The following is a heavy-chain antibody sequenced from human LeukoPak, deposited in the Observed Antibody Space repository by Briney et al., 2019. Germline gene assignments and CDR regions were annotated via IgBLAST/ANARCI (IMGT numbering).Heavy chain of an antibody. CDR2: IIPILGIA. CDR1: GGTFSSYA. V-gene: IGHV1-69*04. D-gene: IGHD1-26*01. Sequence: ASVKVSCKASGGTFSSYAISWVRQAPGQGLEWMGRIIPILGIANYAQKFQGRATITADKSTSTAYMELSSLRSEDTAVYYCARDRSGSHSYFQHWGQGTLVTVSS. J-gene: IGHJ1*01. CDR3: ARDRSGSHSYFQH.